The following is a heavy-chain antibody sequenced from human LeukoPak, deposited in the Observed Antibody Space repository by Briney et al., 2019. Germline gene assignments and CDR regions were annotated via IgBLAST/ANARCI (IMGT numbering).Heavy chain of an antibody. V-gene: IGHV3-21*01. CDR2: ISSSSSSYI. Sequence: GGSLRLSCAASGFTFSSYSMNWVRQAPGKGLEWVSSISSSSSSYIYYADSVKGRFTISRDNAKNSLYLQMNSLRAEDTAVYYCARVYAIDSYFDYWGQGTLVTVSS. CDR1: GFTFSSYS. CDR3: ARVYAIDSYFDY. J-gene: IGHJ4*02. D-gene: IGHD2-2*01.